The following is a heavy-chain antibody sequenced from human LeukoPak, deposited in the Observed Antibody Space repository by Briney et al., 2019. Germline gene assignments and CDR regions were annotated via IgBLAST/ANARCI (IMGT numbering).Heavy chain of an antibody. CDR3: AIDLYCSGGSCYSGLKYYYYYYGMDV. CDR2: INPNSGGT. CDR1: GYTFTGYY. V-gene: IGHV1-2*06. Sequence: ASVKVSCKASGYTFTGYYMHWVRQAPGQGPEWMGRINPNSGGTNYAQKFQGRVTMTRDTSISTAYMELSSLRSEDTAVYYCAIDLYCSGGSCYSGLKYYYYYYGMDVWGQGTTVTVSS. J-gene: IGHJ6*02. D-gene: IGHD2-15*01.